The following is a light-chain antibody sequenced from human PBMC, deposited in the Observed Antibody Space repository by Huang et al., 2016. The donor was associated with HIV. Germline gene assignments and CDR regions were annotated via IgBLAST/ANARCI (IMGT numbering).Light chain of an antibody. CDR2: DAS. Sequence: IRMTQSPSSLSASTGDRVTITCRASQNVGTSLAWYQQRPGRAPVLLIYDASTLQRGVPSRFRGRGSRTVFTLTIGCLQVEDAATYYCQHSDGLLPLTFGGGT. CDR1: QNVGTS. V-gene: IGKV1-8*01. J-gene: IGKJ4*01. CDR3: QHSDGLLPLT.